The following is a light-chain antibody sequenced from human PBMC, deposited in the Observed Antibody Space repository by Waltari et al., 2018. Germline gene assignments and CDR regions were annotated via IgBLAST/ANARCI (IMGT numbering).Light chain of an antibody. CDR1: QDITNY. CDR2: DAS. V-gene: IGKV1-33*01. J-gene: IGKJ3*01. Sequence: DIQLTQSPPSLSASVGDRVTITCRASQDITNYLNWYQQKPGKAPKLLIHDASKLEIGVPSRFSGSQSGTHFTLTISSLQPEDIGTYYCQRYDNLPIFAFGPGTKVEI. CDR3: QRYDNLPIFA.